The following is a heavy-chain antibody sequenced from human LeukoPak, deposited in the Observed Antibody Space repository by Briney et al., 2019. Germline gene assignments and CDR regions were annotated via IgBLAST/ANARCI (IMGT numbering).Heavy chain of an antibody. CDR3: ARGRDGYNGDY. V-gene: IGHV1-46*02. Sequence: ASVKVSCKASGYSFNSQGMNWVRQAPGQGLEWMGIINPSGGSTSYAQKFQGRVTMTRDTSTSTVYMELSSLRSEDTAVYYCARGRDGYNGDYWGQGTLVTVSS. J-gene: IGHJ4*02. CDR2: INPSGGST. CDR1: GYSFNSQG. D-gene: IGHD5-24*01.